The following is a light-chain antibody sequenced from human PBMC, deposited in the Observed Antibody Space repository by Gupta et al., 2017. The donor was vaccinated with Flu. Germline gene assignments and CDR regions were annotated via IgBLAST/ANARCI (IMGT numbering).Light chain of an antibody. CDR1: QTINRW. CDR2: KAS. V-gene: IGKV1-5*03. J-gene: IGKJ2*01. Sequence: GDRVTITCRASQTINRWLAWYQQKPGKVPNLLMYKASTLESGVPSRFSGSGSRTEFTLTINSLQPDDFATYYCQQYFTDFHTFGQGTKVEIK. CDR3: QQYFTDFHT.